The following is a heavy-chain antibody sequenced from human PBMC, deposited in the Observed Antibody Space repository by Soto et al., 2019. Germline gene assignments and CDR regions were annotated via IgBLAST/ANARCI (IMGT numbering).Heavy chain of an antibody. CDR1: GYNFTSYG. CDR3: ARGDYYGSGSYLDY. V-gene: IGHV1-18*01. D-gene: IGHD3-10*01. J-gene: IGHJ4*02. CDR2: ISAYNGNT. Sequence: QVQLVQSGAEVKKPGASVKVSCKASGYNFTSYGISWVRQAPGQGLEWMGWISAYNGNTNYAQKLQGRVTMTTDTSASKADMELRSLRSDDKAVDYCARGDYYGSGSYLDYWGQGALVTVSS.